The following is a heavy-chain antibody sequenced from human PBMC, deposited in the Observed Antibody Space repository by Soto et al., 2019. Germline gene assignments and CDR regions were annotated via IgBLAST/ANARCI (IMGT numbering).Heavy chain of an antibody. D-gene: IGHD3-10*01. Sequence: GGSLRGYXAAFGFTFSDYYMSWIRQAPGKGLEWVSYISSSGSTIYYADSVKGRFTISRDNAKNSLYLQMNSLRAEDTAVYYCARDRGTMVRGPPDVWGQGTTVTVSS. CDR3: ARDRGTMVRGPPDV. J-gene: IGHJ6*02. CDR2: ISSSGSTI. CDR1: GFTFSDYY. V-gene: IGHV3-11*01.